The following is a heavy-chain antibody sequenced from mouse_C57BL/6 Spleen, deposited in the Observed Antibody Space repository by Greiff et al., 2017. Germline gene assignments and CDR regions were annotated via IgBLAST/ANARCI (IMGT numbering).Heavy chain of an antibody. CDR2: IDPSDSYT. Sequence: QVQLKQPGAELVMPGASVKLSCKASGYTFTSYWMHWVKQRPGQGLEWIGEIDPSDSYTNYNQKFKGKSTLTVDKSSSTAYMQLSSLTSEDSAVYYCARRLSYAMDYWGQGTSVTVS. CDR1: GYTFTSYW. CDR3: ARRLSYAMDY. V-gene: IGHV1-69*01. J-gene: IGHJ4*01.